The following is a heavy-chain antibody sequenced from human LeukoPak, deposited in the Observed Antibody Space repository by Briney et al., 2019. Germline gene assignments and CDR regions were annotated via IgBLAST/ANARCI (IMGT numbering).Heavy chain of an antibody. CDR3: ARGRPGYYYGMDV. CDR2: IYSGGST. J-gene: IGHJ6*02. CDR1: GFTVSSNY. V-gene: IGHV3-53*01. Sequence: GGSLRLSCAASGFTVSSNYMSWVRQAPGKGLGWVSVIYSGGSTYYADSVKGRFTISRDNSKNTLYLQMNSLRAEDTAVYYCARGRPGYYYGMDVWGQGTTVTVSS.